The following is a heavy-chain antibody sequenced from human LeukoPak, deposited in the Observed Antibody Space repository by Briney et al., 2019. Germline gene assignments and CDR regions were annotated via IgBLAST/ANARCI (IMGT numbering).Heavy chain of an antibody. D-gene: IGHD1-26*01. CDR3: ARDPYSGRPRLFDY. CDR2: ISAGGDSI. J-gene: IGHJ4*02. Sequence: PGGSLRLSCVGSGFTFSTSSMHWVRQAPGRGLGWVSYISAGGDSIYSADSVKGRLTISRDNAMNSPYLQRDSLRAEDTAVYFCARDPYSGRPRLFDYWGQGTLVTVSS. CDR1: GFTFSTSS. V-gene: IGHV3-48*01.